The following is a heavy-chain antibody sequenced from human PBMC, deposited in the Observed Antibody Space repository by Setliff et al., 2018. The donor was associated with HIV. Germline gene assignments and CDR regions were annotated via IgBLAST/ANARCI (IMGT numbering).Heavy chain of an antibody. Sequence: PSATLSLTCAVYGGSFSAYYWSWVRQPPEKGLEWIGEINPGGSATYNPSLKIRVTISVDTSKNQFSLKLNTVTAADTAIYYCVLLEVPFIEGIAPPLWGQGSLVTVSS. D-gene: IGHD2-15*01. CDR3: VLLEVPFIEGIAPPL. V-gene: IGHV4-34*01. CDR1: GGSFSAYY. CDR2: INPGGSA. J-gene: IGHJ4*02.